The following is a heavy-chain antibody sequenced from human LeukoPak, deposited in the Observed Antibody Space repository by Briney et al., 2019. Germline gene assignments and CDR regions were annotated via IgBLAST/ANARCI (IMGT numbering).Heavy chain of an antibody. D-gene: IGHD1-14*01. CDR3: ARARQLPLKNQYYFDY. Sequence: TPSETLSLTCTVSGGSISSYYWSWIRQPPGKGLEWIGEINHSGSTNYNPSLKSRVTISVDTSKNQFSLKLSSVTAADTAVYYCARARQLPLKNQYYFDYWGQGTLVTVSS. CDR1: GGSISSYY. CDR2: INHSGST. V-gene: IGHV4-34*01. J-gene: IGHJ4*02.